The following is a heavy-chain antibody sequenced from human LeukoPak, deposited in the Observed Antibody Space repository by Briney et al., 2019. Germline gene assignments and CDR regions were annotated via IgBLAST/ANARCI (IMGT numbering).Heavy chain of an antibody. CDR2: ISSDGHDT. V-gene: IGHV3-74*01. Sequence: GGSLRLSCAGTGFSISSYWMHWVRQAPGKGLVWVSRISSDGHDTRFADSVKGRFTISRDNAKNSLYLQMDSLRAEDTAVYYCARDSLPTTGIFDSWGQGILVTVSS. D-gene: IGHD3-9*01. J-gene: IGHJ4*02. CDR1: GFSISSYW. CDR3: ARDSLPTTGIFDS.